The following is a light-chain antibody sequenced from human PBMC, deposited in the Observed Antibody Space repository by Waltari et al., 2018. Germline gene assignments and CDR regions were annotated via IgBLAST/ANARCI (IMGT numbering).Light chain of an antibody. J-gene: IGLJ2*01. CDR1: NSDVGGFDY. Sequence: QSALTQPPSASGSPGQSVTISCTGINSDVGGFDYVSWYQQHPGKAPKLIIYEVTKRPSVVSDRFSGYKSGNTASLTVSGLQAEDEADYHCCSYAGSNTLVFGGGTKLTVL. CDR2: EVT. V-gene: IGLV2-8*01. CDR3: CSYAGSNTLV.